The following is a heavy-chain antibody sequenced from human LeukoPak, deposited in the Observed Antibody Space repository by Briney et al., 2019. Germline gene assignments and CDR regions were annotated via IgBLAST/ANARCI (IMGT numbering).Heavy chain of an antibody. CDR2: IYYSGST. D-gene: IGHD3-22*01. CDR1: GGSISSSRYY. CDR3: ARESYYDSSGHDY. Sequence: PSETLSLTCTVSGGSISSSRYYWGWIRQPPGKGLEWIGSIYYSGSTYYNPSLKSRVTISVDTSKNQFSLKLSSVTAADTAVYYCARESYYDSSGHDYWGQGTLVTVSS. J-gene: IGHJ4*02. V-gene: IGHV4-39*07.